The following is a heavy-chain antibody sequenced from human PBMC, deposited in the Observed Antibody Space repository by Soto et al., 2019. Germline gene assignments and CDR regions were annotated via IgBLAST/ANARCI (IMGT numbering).Heavy chain of an antibody. J-gene: IGHJ6*02. CDR2: INHSGST. Sequence: QVQLQQWGAGLLKPSETLSLTCAVYGGSFSGYYWSWIRQPPGKGLEWIGEINHSGSTNYNPSLKSRVTISVDPSTNQFSLKLSSVTAADTAVYYCARGGPPYSRSGGMDVWGQGTTVTVSS. D-gene: IGHD6-6*01. CDR3: ARGGPPYSRSGGMDV. V-gene: IGHV4-34*01. CDR1: GGSFSGYY.